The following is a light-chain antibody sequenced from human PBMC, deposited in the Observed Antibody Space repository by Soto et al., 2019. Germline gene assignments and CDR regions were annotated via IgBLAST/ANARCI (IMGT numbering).Light chain of an antibody. V-gene: IGKV3-11*01. J-gene: IGKJ1*01. Sequence: EIVLTQSAATLSLSPGERATLSCRASQSVSSYLAWYQQKPGQAPRLLIYDASNRATGIPARFSGSGSGTDFTLTISSLEPEDFAVYYCQQRSNWPTTFGQGTKV. CDR1: QSVSSY. CDR2: DAS. CDR3: QQRSNWPTT.